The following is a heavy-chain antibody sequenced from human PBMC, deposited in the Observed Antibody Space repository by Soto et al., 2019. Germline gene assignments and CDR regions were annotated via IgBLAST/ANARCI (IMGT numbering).Heavy chain of an antibody. Sequence: GGSLRLSCAASGFTVDDYAMHWVRQAPGKGLEWVSGISWNSETIDYADSVKGRFTISRDTAKNSLYLQMNSLRAEDTALYFCARASPRGRYFDWLIFPLGHWGQGTLVTVSS. CDR2: ISWNSETI. CDR3: ARASPRGRYFDWLIFPLGH. J-gene: IGHJ4*02. V-gene: IGHV3-9*01. CDR1: GFTVDDYA. D-gene: IGHD3-9*01.